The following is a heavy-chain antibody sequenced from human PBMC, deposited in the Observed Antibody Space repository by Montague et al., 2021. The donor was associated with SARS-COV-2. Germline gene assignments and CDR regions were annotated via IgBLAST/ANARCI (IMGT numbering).Heavy chain of an antibody. V-gene: IGHV4-34*01. CDR1: GGSFSGYF. CDR3: ARERGRGVDYFDP. CDR2: INHGGTA. D-gene: IGHD4-11*01. Sequence: SETLSLTCAVSGGSFSGYFWSWIRQTPGRGLEWVGEINHGGTADYNPSLKSRVTLSVDTSKAQFPLILTSVTAADTAVYYCARERGRGVDYFDPWGQGTLVTVSS. J-gene: IGHJ5*02.